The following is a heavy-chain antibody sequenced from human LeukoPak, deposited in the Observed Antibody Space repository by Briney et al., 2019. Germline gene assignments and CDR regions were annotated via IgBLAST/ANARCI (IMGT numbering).Heavy chain of an antibody. D-gene: IGHD5-18*01. Sequence: SETLSLTCTVSGGSISSHYWSWVRQPPGKGLEWIGYVLDNVRTKDNPSLNSRFTLSADTSKNQFPLRLTSVTAADTAVYYCATIKRGNIFGFFDFWGQGILVTVSS. CDR3: ATIKRGNIFGFFDF. CDR2: VLDNVRT. CDR1: GGSISSHY. J-gene: IGHJ4*02. V-gene: IGHV4-59*11.